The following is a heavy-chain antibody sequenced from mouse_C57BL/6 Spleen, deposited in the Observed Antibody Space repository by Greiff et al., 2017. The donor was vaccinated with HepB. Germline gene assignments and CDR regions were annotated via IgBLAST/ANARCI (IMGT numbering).Heavy chain of an antibody. D-gene: IGHD2-5*01. Sequence: VQLQQSGPGLLKPSQSLSLTCSVTGYSITSGYYWNWIRQFPGNKLEWMGYISYDGSNNYNPSLKNRISITRDTSKNQFFLKLNSVTTEDTATYYCARGGYSNYVGYWGQGTTLTVSS. V-gene: IGHV3-6*01. CDR3: ARGGYSNYVGY. CDR2: ISYDGSN. CDR1: GYSITSGYY. J-gene: IGHJ2*01.